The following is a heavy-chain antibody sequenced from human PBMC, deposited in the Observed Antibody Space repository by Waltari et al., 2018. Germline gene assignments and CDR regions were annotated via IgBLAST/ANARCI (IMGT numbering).Heavy chain of an antibody. CDR2: INHSGST. CDR3: ARGRGSVINRGVAATRFDY. D-gene: IGHD2-15*01. CDR1: GGSFSGYY. J-gene: IGHJ4*02. V-gene: IGHV4-34*01. Sequence: QVQLQQWGAGLLKPSETLSLTCAVYGGSFSGYYLRGIRQPPGKGLEWIGEINHSGSTNYNPSLKSRVTISVDTSKNQFSLKLSSVTAADTAVYYCARGRGSVINRGVAATRFDYWGQGTLVTVSS.